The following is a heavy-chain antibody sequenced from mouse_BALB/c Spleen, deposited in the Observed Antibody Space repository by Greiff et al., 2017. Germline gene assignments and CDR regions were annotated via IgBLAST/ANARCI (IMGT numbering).Heavy chain of an antibody. V-gene: IGHV5-6*01. D-gene: IGHD2-3*01. J-gene: IGHJ3*01. CDR3: ARHLRDGYYAFAY. Sequence: EVQVVESGGDLVKPGGSLKLSCAASGFTFSSYGMSWVRQTPDKRLEWVATISSGGSYTYYPDSVKGRFTISRDNAKNTLYLQMSSLKSEDTAMYYCARHLRDGYYAFAYWGQGTLVTVSA. CDR2: ISSGGSYT. CDR1: GFTFSSYG.